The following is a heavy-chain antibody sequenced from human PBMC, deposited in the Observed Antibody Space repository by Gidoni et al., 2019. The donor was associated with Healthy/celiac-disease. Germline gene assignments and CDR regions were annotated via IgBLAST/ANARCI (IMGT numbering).Heavy chain of an antibody. CDR1: GGSVSSGSYY. J-gene: IGHJ3*02. Sequence: QVQLQESGPGLVKPSETLSLTCTVSGGSVSSGSYYWSWIRQPPGKGLEWIGYIYYSGSTNYNPSLKSRVTISVDTFKNQFSLKLSSVTAADTAVYYCARDLWFGEFHVGDAFDIWGQGTMVTVSS. CDR2: IYYSGST. D-gene: IGHD3-10*01. V-gene: IGHV4-61*01. CDR3: ARDLWFGEFHVGDAFDI.